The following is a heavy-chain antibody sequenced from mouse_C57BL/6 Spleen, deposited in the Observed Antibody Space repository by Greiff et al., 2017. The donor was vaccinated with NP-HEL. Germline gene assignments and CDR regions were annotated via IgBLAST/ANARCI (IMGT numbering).Heavy chain of an antibody. CDR2: ISSGSSTI. CDR3: ARDDYDEVWFAY. V-gene: IGHV5-17*01. Sequence: DVMLVESGGGLVKPGGSLKLSCAASGFTFSDYGMHWVRQAPEKGLEWVAYISSGSSTIYYADTVKGRFTISRDNAKNTLFLQMTSLRSEDTAMYYCARDDYDEVWFAYWGQGTLVTVSA. D-gene: IGHD2-4*01. CDR1: GFTFSDYG. J-gene: IGHJ3*01.